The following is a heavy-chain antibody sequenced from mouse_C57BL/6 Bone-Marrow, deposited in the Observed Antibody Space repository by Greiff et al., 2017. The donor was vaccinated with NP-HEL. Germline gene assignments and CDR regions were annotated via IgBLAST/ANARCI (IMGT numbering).Heavy chain of an antibody. CDR3: ADTPTGYWYFDV. V-gene: IGHV1-55*01. Sequence: QVQLKQPGAELVKPGASVKMSCKASGYTFTSYWITWVKQRPGQGLEWIGDIYPGSGSTNYNEKFKSKATLTVDTSSSTAYMQLSSLTSEDSAVYYCADTPTGYWYFDVWGTGTAVTVSS. D-gene: IGHD4-1*02. CDR1: GYTFTSYW. CDR2: IYPGSGST. J-gene: IGHJ1*03.